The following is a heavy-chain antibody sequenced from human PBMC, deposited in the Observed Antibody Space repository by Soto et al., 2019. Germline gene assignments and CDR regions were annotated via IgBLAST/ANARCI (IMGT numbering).Heavy chain of an antibody. D-gene: IGHD3-22*01. J-gene: IGHJ4*02. CDR3: ARAPGAYEWLLPFDY. Sequence: ASVKVSCKASGGTSSSYAISWVRQAPGQGLEWMGGIIPIFGTANYAQKFQGRVTITADESTSTAYMELSSLRSEDTAVYYCARAPGAYEWLLPFDYWGQGTLVTVSS. CDR2: IIPIFGTA. CDR1: GGTSSSYA. V-gene: IGHV1-69*13.